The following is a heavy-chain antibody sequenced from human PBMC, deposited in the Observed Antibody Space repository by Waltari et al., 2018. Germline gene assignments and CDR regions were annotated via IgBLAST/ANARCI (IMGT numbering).Heavy chain of an antibody. D-gene: IGHD6-6*01. CDR3: GRGGASIAARRFGMDV. Sequence: QVQLQQWGAGLLKPSETLSLTCAVYGGSFSGYYWSWIRQPPGKGLEWIGEINHSGRTHYHPSRKGRVTISVDTSNNQWSLKLSSVTAAVTAVYYCGRGGASIAARRFGMDVWGQGTTVTVSS. V-gene: IGHV4-34*01. CDR2: INHSGRT. J-gene: IGHJ6*02. CDR1: GGSFSGYY.